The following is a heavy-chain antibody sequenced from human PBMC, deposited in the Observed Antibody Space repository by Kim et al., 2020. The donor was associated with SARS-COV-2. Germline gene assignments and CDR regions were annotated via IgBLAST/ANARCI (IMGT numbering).Heavy chain of an antibody. V-gene: IGHV3-23*01. CDR3: AKRAATGAGPYYYDS. Sequence: GGSLRLSCAVSGFIFSNYAMSWVRQAPGKGLEWVAGIGAGHDAYYADSVRGRFTISRDHFGNTLYLQMNYLRADDAAVYHCAKRAATGAGPYYYDSWGQGTLVIVSS. CDR1: GFIFSNYA. CDR2: IGAGHDA. D-gene: IGHD2-15*01. J-gene: IGHJ4*02.